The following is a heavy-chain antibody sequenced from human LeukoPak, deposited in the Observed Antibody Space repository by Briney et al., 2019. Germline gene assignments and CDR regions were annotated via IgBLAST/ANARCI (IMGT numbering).Heavy chain of an antibody. V-gene: IGHV3-30-3*01. J-gene: IGHJ3*02. CDR3: ARETFAFDI. Sequence: GGSLRLSCAASGFTFSSYAMHWVRQAPGKGLEWVAVISYDGSNKYYADSVKGRFTISRDNSKNTLYLQMNSLRAEDTAVYYCARETFAFDIWGQGTMVTVSS. CDR1: GFTFSSYA. CDR2: ISYDGSNK.